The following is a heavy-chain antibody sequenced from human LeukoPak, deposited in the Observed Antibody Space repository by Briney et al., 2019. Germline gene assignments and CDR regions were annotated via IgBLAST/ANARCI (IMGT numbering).Heavy chain of an antibody. Sequence: GGSLRLSCAASGFTFSVYYMSWIRQAPGKGLEWISYITNSGSTIYYADSVKGRFTISRDNSKNTLYLQMNSLRAEDTAVYYCARESVIFSGPGFYYYYGMDVWGQGTTVTVSS. CDR1: GFTFSVYY. CDR2: ITNSGSTI. J-gene: IGHJ6*02. V-gene: IGHV3-11*01. D-gene: IGHD2-21*01. CDR3: ARESVIFSGPGFYYYYGMDV.